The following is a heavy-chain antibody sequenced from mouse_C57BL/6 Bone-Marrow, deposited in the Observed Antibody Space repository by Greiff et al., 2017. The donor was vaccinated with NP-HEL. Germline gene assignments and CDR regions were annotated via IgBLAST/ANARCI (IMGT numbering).Heavy chain of an antibody. V-gene: IGHV1-69*01. D-gene: IGHD2-12*01. CDR2: IDPSDSYT. Sequence: VQLQQSGAELVMPGASVKLSCKASGYTFTSYWMHWVKQRPGQGLEWIGEIDPSDSYTNYNQKFKGKSTLTVDKSSSTAYMKLSSLTSEDSAVYYYARRRYSQYAMDYWGQGTSVTVSS. CDR3: ARRRYSQYAMDY. J-gene: IGHJ4*01. CDR1: GYTFTSYW.